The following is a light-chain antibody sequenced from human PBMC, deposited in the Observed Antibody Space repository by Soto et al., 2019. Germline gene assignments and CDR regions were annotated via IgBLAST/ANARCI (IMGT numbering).Light chain of an antibody. V-gene: IGKV3-20*01. Sequence: EIVLTQSPGTLSLSPGERATLSCRAIQSVSSSYLAWYQQKPGQAPRLPIYGTSSRATAIPDRFSGSGSGTDFTLTISRLEPEDFAVYYCQQYGSSSWTFGQGTKVDIK. CDR1: QSVSSSY. J-gene: IGKJ1*01. CDR2: GTS. CDR3: QQYGSSSWT.